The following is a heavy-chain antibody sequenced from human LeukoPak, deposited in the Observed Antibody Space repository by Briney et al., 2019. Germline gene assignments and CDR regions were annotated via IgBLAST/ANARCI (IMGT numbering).Heavy chain of an antibody. CDR2: ISAYNGNT. D-gene: IGHD6-13*01. J-gene: IGHJ4*02. CDR1: GYTFISYG. V-gene: IGHV1-18*01. Sequence: ASVKVSCKASGYTFISYGISWVRQAPGQGLEWMGWISAYNGNTNYAQKLQGRVTMTTDTSTSTAYMELRSLRSDDTAVYYCARSAGYSSSWHLDYWGQGTLVTVSS. CDR3: ARSAGYSSSWHLDY.